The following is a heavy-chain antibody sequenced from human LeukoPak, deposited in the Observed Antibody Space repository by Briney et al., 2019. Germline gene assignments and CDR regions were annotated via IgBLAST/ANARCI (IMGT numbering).Heavy chain of an antibody. J-gene: IGHJ4*02. Sequence: QTGGSLRLSCAASGFTFSSYAMSWVRQAPGKGLEWVSAISGSGGSTYYADSVKGRFTISRDNSKNTLYLQMNSLRAEDTAVYYCAKDEGYSSSSVLGDWGQGTLVTVSS. CDR3: AKDEGYSSSSVLGD. D-gene: IGHD6-13*01. V-gene: IGHV3-23*01. CDR2: ISGSGGST. CDR1: GFTFSSYA.